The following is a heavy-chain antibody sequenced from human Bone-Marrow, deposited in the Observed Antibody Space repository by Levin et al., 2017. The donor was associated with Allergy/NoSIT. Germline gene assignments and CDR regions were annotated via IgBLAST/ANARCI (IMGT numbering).Heavy chain of an antibody. J-gene: IGHJ6*02. CDR1: GGSMRNYF. CDR3: AREGRQQQPYGMDV. Sequence: KASETLSLTCTVSGGSMRNYFWSWIRQPPGKGLEWIGFIFYSGTTNYNPSLKSRVTISLDTSKNQFSLKLTSVTAADTAIYYCAREGRQQQPYGMDVWGQGTTVSVSS. V-gene: IGHV4-59*01. D-gene: IGHD6-13*01. CDR2: IFYSGTT.